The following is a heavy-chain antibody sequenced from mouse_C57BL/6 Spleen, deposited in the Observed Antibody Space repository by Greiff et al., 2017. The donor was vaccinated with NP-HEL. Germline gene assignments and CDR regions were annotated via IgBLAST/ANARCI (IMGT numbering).Heavy chain of an antibody. CDR1: GYTFTSYW. CDR3: ARITTVVATRFYYAMDY. CDR2: IDPSDSGT. D-gene: IGHD1-1*01. Sequence: VKLQQPGAELVRPGSSVKLSCKASGYTFTSYWMHWVKQRPIQGLEWIGNIDPSDSGTHYNQKFKDKATLTVDKSSSTAYMQLSSLTSEDSAVYDCARITTVVATRFYYAMDYWGQGTSVTVSS. V-gene: IGHV1-52*01. J-gene: IGHJ4*01.